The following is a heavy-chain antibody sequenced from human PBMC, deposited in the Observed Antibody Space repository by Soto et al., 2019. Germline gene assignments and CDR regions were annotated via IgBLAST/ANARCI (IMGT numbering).Heavy chain of an antibody. V-gene: IGHV4-59*01. J-gene: IGHJ5*02. CDR2: IYYSGST. CDR1: GGSISSYY. D-gene: IGHD6-25*01. Sequence: SETLSLTCTVSGGSISSYYWSWIRQPPGKGLEWIGYIYYSGSTNYNPSPKSRVTISVDTSKNQFSLKLSSVTAADTAVYYCARNSDLRGYSNGWFDPWGQGTLVTVSS. CDR3: ARNSDLRGYSNGWFDP.